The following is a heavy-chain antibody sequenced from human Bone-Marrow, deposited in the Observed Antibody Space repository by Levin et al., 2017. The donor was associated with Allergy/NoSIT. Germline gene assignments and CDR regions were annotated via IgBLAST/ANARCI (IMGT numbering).Heavy chain of an antibody. Sequence: GESLKISCQGSGYRFTSYWIGWVRQMPGKGLEWMGIIYPGDSDTTYSPSFQGQVTISVDKSISTAYLQWSSLKASDTAMYYCARIHHDGGYCSGGSCWFDPWGQGTLVTVSS. J-gene: IGHJ5*02. D-gene: IGHD2-15*01. V-gene: IGHV5-51*01. CDR2: IYPGDSDT. CDR3: ARIHHDGGYCSGGSCWFDP. CDR1: GYRFTSYW.